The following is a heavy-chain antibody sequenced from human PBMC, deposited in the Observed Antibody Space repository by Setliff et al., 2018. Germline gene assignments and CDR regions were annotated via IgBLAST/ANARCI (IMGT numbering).Heavy chain of an antibody. J-gene: IGHJ4*02. V-gene: IGHV4-34*01. Sequence: SETLSLTCAVYGGSFSGYYWSWIRQPPGKGLEWIGEINHSGSTNYNPTLKSRVTISVDTSKNQFSLKLSAVTAADTAVYYCARRYNFWSGYFDYWGQGTLVTVSS. CDR3: ARRYNFWSGYFDY. CDR2: INHSGST. D-gene: IGHD3-3*01. CDR1: GGSFSGYY.